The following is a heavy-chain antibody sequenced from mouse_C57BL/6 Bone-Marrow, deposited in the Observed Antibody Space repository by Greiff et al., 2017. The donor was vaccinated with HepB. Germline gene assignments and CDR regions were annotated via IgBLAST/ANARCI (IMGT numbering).Heavy chain of an antibody. D-gene: IGHD4-1*01. CDR1: GYTFTSYW. Sequence: QVHVKQPGAELVRPGSSVKLSCKASGYTFTSYWMHWVKQRPIQGLEWIGNIDPSDSETHYNQKFKDKATLTVDKSSSTAYMQLSSLTSEDSAVYYCAREGLTAPDYWGQGTTLTVSS. J-gene: IGHJ2*01. CDR3: AREGLTAPDY. V-gene: IGHV1-52*01. CDR2: IDPSDSET.